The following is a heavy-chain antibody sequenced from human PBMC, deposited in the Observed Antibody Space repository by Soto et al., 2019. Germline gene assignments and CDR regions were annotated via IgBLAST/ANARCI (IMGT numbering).Heavy chain of an antibody. D-gene: IGHD1-26*01. CDR2: ITSDGSGT. CDR1: EFTFSSYW. CDR3: ARDGGSPRAYGLDV. J-gene: IGHJ6*02. V-gene: IGHV3-74*01. Sequence: PGGSLRLSCAASEFTFSSYWMHWVRQAPGKGLVWVSRITSDGSGTSYAGSVKGRFTISRDNAKNTLYLQMNSLRVEDTAVYYCARDGGSPRAYGLDVWGQGTTVTVSS.